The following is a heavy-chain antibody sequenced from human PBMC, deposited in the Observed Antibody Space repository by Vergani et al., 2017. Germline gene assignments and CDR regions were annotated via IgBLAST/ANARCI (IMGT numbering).Heavy chain of an antibody. V-gene: IGHV1-69*01. CDR1: GSTFSSYA. J-gene: IGHJ2*01. Sequence: QVQLVQSGAEVKKPGSSVKVSCKASGSTFSSYAISWVRQAPGQGLEWMGGIIPIFGTANYAQKFQGRVTITADESTTTVYMELSSLRSEDTAVYYCARGGYSGYDYSYWYFDLWGRGTLVTVSS. CDR3: ARGGYSGYDYSYWYFDL. CDR2: IIPIFGTA. D-gene: IGHD5-12*01.